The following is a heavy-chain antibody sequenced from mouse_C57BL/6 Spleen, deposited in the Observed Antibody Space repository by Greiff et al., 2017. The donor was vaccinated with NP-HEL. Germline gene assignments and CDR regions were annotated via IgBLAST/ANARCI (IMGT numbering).Heavy chain of an antibody. Sequence: QVQLQQPGTELVKPGASVKLSCKASGYTFTSYWMHWVKQRPGQGLEWIGNINPSNGGTNYNEKFKSKGTLTVDKSSSTAYMQLISLTSEDSAVYYCARHYYGSSNWYFDVWGTGTTVTVSS. D-gene: IGHD1-1*01. CDR2: INPSNGGT. J-gene: IGHJ1*03. CDR1: GYTFTSYW. V-gene: IGHV1-53*01. CDR3: ARHYYGSSNWYFDV.